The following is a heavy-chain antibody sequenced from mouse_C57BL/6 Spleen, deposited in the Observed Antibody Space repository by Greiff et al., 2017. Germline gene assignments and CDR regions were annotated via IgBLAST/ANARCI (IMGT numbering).Heavy chain of an antibody. J-gene: IGHJ2*01. V-gene: IGHV5-17*01. CDR3: ARRAGDYFDY. CDR1: GFTFSDYG. Sequence: EVHLVESGGGLVKPGGSLKLSCAASGFTFSDYGMHWVRQAPEKGLEWVAYISSGSSTINYADTVKGRFTISRDNATNTLFLQMTSLRSEDTAMYYCARRAGDYFDYWGQGTTLTVSS. D-gene: IGHD3-3*01. CDR2: ISSGSSTI.